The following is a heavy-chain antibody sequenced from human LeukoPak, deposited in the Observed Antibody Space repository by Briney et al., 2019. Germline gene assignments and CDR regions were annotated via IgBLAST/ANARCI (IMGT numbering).Heavy chain of an antibody. CDR3: AKDVRSGGGCPDY. J-gene: IGHJ4*02. V-gene: IGHV3-30*18. D-gene: IGHD2-15*01. Sequence: GRSLRLSCAASGFTFSIYCMHWVREAPGKGREWVAVISYDGSNKYYADSVKGRFTISRDNSKNTLYLQMNSLRAEDTAVYYCAKDVRSGGGCPDYWGQGTLVTVSS. CDR2: ISYDGSNK. CDR1: GFTFSIYC.